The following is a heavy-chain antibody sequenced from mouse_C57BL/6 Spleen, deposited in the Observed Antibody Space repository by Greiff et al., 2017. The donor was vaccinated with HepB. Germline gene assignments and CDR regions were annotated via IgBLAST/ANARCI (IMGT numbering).Heavy chain of an antibody. CDR2: INPNNGGT. Sequence: EVQLQQSGPELVKPGASVKISCKASGYTFTDYYMNWVKQSHGKSLEWIGDINPNNGGTSYNQKFKGKATLTVDKSSSTAYMELRSLTSEDSAVYYCAREGYDYFLAYWGQGTLVTVSA. D-gene: IGHD2-4*01. J-gene: IGHJ3*01. CDR3: AREGYDYFLAY. V-gene: IGHV1-26*01. CDR1: GYTFTDYY.